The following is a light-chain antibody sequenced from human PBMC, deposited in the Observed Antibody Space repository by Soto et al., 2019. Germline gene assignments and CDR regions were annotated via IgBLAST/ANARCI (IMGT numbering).Light chain of an antibody. V-gene: IGLV1-40*01. Sequence: QSVLTQPPSVSGAPGQTVTISCTGSSSNIGAGFKVHWYQQLPETAPTLLIFNNYNRPSGVSDRFSGSNSGTSASLAITGLQASDEADYYCQTYDGSLSDYVFGTGTKVPVL. CDR3: QTYDGSLSDYV. J-gene: IGLJ1*01. CDR1: SSNIGAGFK. CDR2: NNY.